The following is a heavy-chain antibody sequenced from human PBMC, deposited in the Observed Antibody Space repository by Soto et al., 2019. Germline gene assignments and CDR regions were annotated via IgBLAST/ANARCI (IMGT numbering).Heavy chain of an antibody. CDR3: ACLGTTGTASYYSYGMDG. V-gene: IGHV1-18*01. D-gene: IGHD1-1*01. J-gene: IGHJ6*02. CDR2: ISAYNGNT. Sequence: GSVQVSCKASGYTFTSYGIGWVRQAPGQGLEWMGWISAYNGNTNYAQKLQGRVTMTTDTSTSTAYMELRSLRSDDTAVYYCACLGTTGTASYYSYGMDGLGQGTTVTV. CDR1: GYTFTSYG.